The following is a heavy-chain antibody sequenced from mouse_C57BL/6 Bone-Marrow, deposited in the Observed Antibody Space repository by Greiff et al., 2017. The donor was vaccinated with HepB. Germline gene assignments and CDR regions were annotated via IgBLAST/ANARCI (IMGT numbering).Heavy chain of an antibody. CDR1: GFSLTSYA. D-gene: IGHD2-4*01. Sequence: VQLVESGPGLVAPSQSLSITCTVSGFSLTSYAISWVRQPPGKGLEWIGVIWTGGGTNYNSAPNSRLSISKDNSKSKVFLKMNSPQTDDTARYYCARRDYDYPYAMDYWGQGTSVTVSS. CDR2: IWTGGGT. J-gene: IGHJ4*01. CDR3: ARRDYDYPYAMDY. V-gene: IGHV2-9-1*01.